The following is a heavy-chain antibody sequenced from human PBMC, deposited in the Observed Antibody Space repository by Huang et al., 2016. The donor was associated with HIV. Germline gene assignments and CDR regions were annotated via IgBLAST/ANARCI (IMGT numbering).Heavy chain of an antibody. CDR3: ARSEVLVTAVPFDH. D-gene: IGHD2-21*02. CDR1: GYSFTNYW. Sequence: EVQLVQSEAEVKKPGESLKISCRGSGYSFTNYWIGWVRQSPGEGLEWMGVIDPADSDTRYSPSFQGQVTFSADKSTRTAYLQWSSLQASDTAIYYCARSEVLVTAVPFDHWGQGTLVTVSS. V-gene: IGHV5-51*03. CDR2: IDPADSDT. J-gene: IGHJ4*02.